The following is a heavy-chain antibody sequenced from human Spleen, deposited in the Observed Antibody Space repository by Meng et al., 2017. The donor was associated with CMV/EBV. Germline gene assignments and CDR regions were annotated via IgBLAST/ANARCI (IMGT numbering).Heavy chain of an antibody. Sequence: VSGGSIGSSNWWSWVRQPPGKGLEWIGEIYHSGSTNYNPSLKSRVTISVDKSKNQFSLKLSSVTAADTAVYYCARDSSGWYGTFGYWGQGTLVTRLL. D-gene: IGHD6-19*01. CDR2: IYHSGST. J-gene: IGHJ4*02. CDR3: ARDSSGWYGTFGY. V-gene: IGHV4-4*02. CDR1: GGSIGSSNW.